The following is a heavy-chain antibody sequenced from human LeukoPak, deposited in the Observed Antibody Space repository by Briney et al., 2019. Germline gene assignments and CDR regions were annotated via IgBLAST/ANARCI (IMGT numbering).Heavy chain of an antibody. CDR3: VRVSSSRGKLDAFDI. J-gene: IGHJ3*02. CDR1: GYTLTSYG. V-gene: IGHV1-18*01. CDR2: TNTYNGNT. D-gene: IGHD6-6*01. Sequence: ASVKVSCKASGYTLTSYGISCVRQAPGQELVCLGWTNTYNGNTNYPQNFQGRVTMTIDTSTNTAYMELRSLRSDDTAVYYCVRVSSSRGKLDAFDIWGQGTMVTVSP.